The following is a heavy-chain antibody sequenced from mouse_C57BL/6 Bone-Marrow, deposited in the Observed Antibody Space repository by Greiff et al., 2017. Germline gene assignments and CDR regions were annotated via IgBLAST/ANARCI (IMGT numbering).Heavy chain of an antibody. CDR2: IYPGSGST. CDR1: GYTFTSYW. Sequence: QVKLQQSGAELVKPGASVKMSCKASGYTFTSYWITWVKQRPGQGLEWIGDIYPGSGSTNYNEKFKSKATLTVDTSSSPAYMQLSSLTSEDSAVYYCARDVYYGFYDWCAYWGQGTLVTVSA. D-gene: IGHD2-2*01. CDR3: ARDVYYGFYDWCAY. J-gene: IGHJ3*01. V-gene: IGHV1-55*01.